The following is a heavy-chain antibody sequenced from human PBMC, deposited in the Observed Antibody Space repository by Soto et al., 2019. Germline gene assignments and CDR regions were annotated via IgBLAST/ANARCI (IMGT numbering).Heavy chain of an antibody. D-gene: IGHD6-13*01. CDR3: AKVFMWGNTWYFHY. V-gene: IGHV3-23*01. CDR2: ISGSGDST. J-gene: IGHJ4*02. CDR1: GFTFSSYA. Sequence: PGGSLRLSCAASGFTFSSYAMSWVRQAPGKGLEWVSAISGSGDSTYYADSVKGRFTISRDNSKNTLYLQMNSLRAEDTAVYYCAKVFMWGNTWYFHYWGQGTLVTVSS.